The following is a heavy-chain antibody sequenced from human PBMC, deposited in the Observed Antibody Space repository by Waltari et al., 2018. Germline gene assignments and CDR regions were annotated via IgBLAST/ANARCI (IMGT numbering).Heavy chain of an antibody. CDR3: ARVGSTCQD. J-gene: IGHJ4*02. Sequence: QVQLQESGPGLVKPSETLSLTCTVSGGSISSYYWSWIRQPPGKGLEWIGYIYYSGSTTYNPSLKSRVTISVDTSKNQFSLKLSSVTAADTAVYYCARVGSTCQDWGQGTLVTVSS. CDR1: GGSISSYY. CDR2: IYYSGST. V-gene: IGHV4-59*01. D-gene: IGHD2-15*01.